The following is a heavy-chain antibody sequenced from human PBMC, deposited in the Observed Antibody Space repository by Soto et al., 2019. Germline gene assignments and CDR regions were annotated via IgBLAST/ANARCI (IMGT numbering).Heavy chain of an antibody. Sequence: ASVKVSCKASGGTFSSYTISWVRQAPGQGLEWMGRIIPILGIANYAQKFQGRVTITADKSTGTAYMELSSLRSEDTAVYYCARKGSGSSSTFDYWGKGTLFTVPS. CDR3: ARKGSGSSSTFDY. J-gene: IGHJ4*02. D-gene: IGHD6-6*01. CDR2: IIPILGIA. V-gene: IGHV1-69*02. CDR1: GGTFSSYT.